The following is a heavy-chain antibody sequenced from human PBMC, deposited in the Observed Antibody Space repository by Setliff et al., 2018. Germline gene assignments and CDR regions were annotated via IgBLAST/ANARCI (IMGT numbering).Heavy chain of an antibody. CDR3: ARDLIDPDYGDYLSFYYYGMDV. CDR2: IIPIFGTA. V-gene: IGHV1-69*13. D-gene: IGHD4-17*01. CDR1: GGTFSSYA. J-gene: IGHJ6*02. Sequence: SVKVSCKESGGTFSSYAISWVRQAPGQGLEWMGGIIPIFGTANYAQKFQGRVTITADESTSTAYMELSSLRSEDTAVYYCARDLIDPDYGDYLSFYYYGMDVWGQGTTVTVSS.